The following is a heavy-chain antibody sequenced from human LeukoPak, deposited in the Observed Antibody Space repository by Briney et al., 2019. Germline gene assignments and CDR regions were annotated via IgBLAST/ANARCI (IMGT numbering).Heavy chain of an antibody. Sequence: ASVKVSCKASGYTFTGYYMNWVRQAPGQGLEWMGWINPNSGGTNYAQKLQGRVTMTRDTSISTAYMELSRLRSDDTAVYYCARVSGYYYVYWGQGTLVTVSS. V-gene: IGHV1-2*02. CDR1: GYTFTGYY. CDR2: INPNSGGT. CDR3: ARVSGYYYVY. J-gene: IGHJ4*02. D-gene: IGHD3-22*01.